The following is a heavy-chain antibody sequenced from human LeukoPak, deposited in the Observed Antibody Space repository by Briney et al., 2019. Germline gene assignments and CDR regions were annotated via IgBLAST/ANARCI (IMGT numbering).Heavy chain of an antibody. V-gene: IGHV3-30*02. Sequence: GGSLRLSCAASGFTFSSYGVHWVRQAPGKGLEWVAFIRYDGSNKYYADSVKGRFTISRDNSKNTLYLQMNSLRAEDTAVYYCARRMSTSWASDYWGQGTLVTVSS. CDR1: GFTFSSYG. CDR3: ARRMSTSWASDY. J-gene: IGHJ4*02. CDR2: IRYDGSNK. D-gene: IGHD6-13*01.